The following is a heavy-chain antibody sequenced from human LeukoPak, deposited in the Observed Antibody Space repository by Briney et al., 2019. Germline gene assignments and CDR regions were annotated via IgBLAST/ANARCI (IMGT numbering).Heavy chain of an antibody. CDR2: INPNSGGT. Sequence: ASVKVSCKASVHTFTGYYMHWVRQAPGQGLEWMGWINPNSGGTNYAQKVQGRVTMTRDTSISTAYVELSRLRSDDTAVYYCARDLRSGWYGSTVDYWGQGTLVTVSS. V-gene: IGHV1-2*02. J-gene: IGHJ4*02. CDR3: ARDLRSGWYGSTVDY. D-gene: IGHD6-19*01. CDR1: VHTFTGYY.